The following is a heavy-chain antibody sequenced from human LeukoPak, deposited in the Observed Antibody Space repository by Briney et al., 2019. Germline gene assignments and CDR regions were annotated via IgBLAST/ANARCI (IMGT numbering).Heavy chain of an antibody. CDR2: ISNSGSTI. J-gene: IGHJ4*02. CDR3: AKGLIGFGPCDS. Sequence: GGSLRLSCAASGFTFNSHEMNWVRQAPGKGLEWVSYISNSGSTIYYLDSVKRRFTISRDNAKNSLYLQMNSLRAEDTALYCCAKGLIGFGPCDSWGQGTLVTVSS. CDR1: GFTFNSHE. D-gene: IGHD3/OR15-3a*01. V-gene: IGHV3-48*03.